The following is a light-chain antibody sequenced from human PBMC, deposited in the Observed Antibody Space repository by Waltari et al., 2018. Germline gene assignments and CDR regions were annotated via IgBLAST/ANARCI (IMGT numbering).Light chain of an antibody. J-gene: IGLJ3*02. CDR2: RND. V-gene: IGLV1-44*01. Sequence: HSVVTQPPSASAPPGLRVTMSCSGSNSNIGKNTVNGYPQLPGTAPKPLGFRNDRRPSGVPDRFSASRSGTSASLAISGLQFDDEADYYCATWDDSLNGWVFGGGTRLTVL. CDR1: NSNIGKNT. CDR3: ATWDDSLNGWV.